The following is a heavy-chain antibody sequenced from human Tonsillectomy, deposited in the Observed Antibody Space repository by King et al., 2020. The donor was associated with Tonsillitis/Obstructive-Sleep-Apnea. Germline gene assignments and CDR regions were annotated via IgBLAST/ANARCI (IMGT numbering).Heavy chain of an antibody. CDR2: INPNSGGT. CDR3: ARLYCTNGVCHDY. D-gene: IGHD2-8*01. J-gene: IGHJ4*02. Sequence: QLVQSGAEVKKPGASVKVSCKASGYTFTGYYMHWVRQAPGQGLEWIGWINPNSGGTNYAQKFQGRVTMTRDTSISTAYMELSRLRSDDTAVYYCARLYCTNGVCHDYWGQGTLVTVSS. V-gene: IGHV1-2*02. CDR1: GYTFTGYY.